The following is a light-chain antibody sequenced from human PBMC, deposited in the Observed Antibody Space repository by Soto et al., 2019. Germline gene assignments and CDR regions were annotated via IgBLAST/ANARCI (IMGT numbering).Light chain of an antibody. V-gene: IGKV2-30*02. CDR3: MQGTHWPWT. CDR2: KVS. J-gene: IGKJ1*01. CDR1: QSLIHSDGDTY. Sequence: DVVMTQSPLSLPVTLGQPASISCRSSQSLIHSDGDTYLNWFQQRPGQSPRRLIYKVSDRDSGGPKGISGNGLGNDFTLEISRVEAEEVGIFFCMQGTHWPWTFGQGTEVEIK.